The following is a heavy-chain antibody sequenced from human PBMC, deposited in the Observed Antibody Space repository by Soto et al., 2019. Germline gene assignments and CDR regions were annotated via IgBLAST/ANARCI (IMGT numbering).Heavy chain of an antibody. CDR2: ISSSSSTI. J-gene: IGHJ4*02. CDR3: ARDSRVQYQLPDFDY. Sequence: VGSLRLSCAASGFTFSSYSMNCVRQAPGKGLEWVSYISSSSSTIYYADSVKGRFTISRDNAKNSLYLQMNSLRAEDTAVYYCARDSRVQYQLPDFDYWGQGTLVTVSS. D-gene: IGHD2-2*01. V-gene: IGHV3-48*01. CDR1: GFTFSSYS.